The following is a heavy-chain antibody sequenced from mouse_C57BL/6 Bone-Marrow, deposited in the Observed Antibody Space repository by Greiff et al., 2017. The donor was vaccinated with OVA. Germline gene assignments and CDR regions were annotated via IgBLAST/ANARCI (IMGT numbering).Heavy chain of an antibody. J-gene: IGHJ4*01. Sequence: VQLQQPGAELVMPGASVKLSCKASGYTFTSYWMHWVKQRPGQGLEWIGEIDPSDSYTNYNQKFKGKSTLTVDKSSSTAYIQLSSLTSEDSAVYYCAREGGWFFYAMDYWGQGTSVTVSS. CDR2: IDPSDSYT. CDR3: AREGGWFFYAMDY. V-gene: IGHV1-69*01. D-gene: IGHD2-3*01. CDR1: GYTFTSYW.